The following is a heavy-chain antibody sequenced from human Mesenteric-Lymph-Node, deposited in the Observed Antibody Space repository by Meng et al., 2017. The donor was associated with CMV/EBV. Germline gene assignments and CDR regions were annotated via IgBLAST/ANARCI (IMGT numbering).Heavy chain of an antibody. Sequence: GESLKISCAASGFTFSSYSMNWVRQAPGKGLEWVSSISSSSSYIYYADSVKGRFTISRDNAKNSLYLQMNSLRAEDTALYYCAKRLEVYSGYDGYYYYYGMDVWGQGTTVTVSS. J-gene: IGHJ6*02. V-gene: IGHV3-21*04. CDR3: AKRLEVYSGYDGYYYYYGMDV. CDR1: GFTFSSYS. D-gene: IGHD5-12*01. CDR2: ISSSSSYI.